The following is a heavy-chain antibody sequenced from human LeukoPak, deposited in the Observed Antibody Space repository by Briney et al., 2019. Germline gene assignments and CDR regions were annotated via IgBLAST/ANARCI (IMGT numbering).Heavy chain of an antibody. D-gene: IGHD1-1*01. CDR2: IWYDGSNK. CDR1: GFTFSSYG. J-gene: IGHJ6*02. Sequence: GGSLRLSCAASGFTFSSYGMHWVRQAPGKGLEWVAVIWYDGSNKYYADSVKGRFTISRDNSKNTLYLQMNSLRAEDTAVYYCARGNGYSYYYYGMDVWGQGATVGVCS. CDR3: ARGNGYSYYYYGMDV. V-gene: IGHV3-33*01.